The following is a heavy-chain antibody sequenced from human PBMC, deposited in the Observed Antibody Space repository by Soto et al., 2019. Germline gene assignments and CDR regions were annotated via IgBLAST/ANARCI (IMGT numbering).Heavy chain of an antibody. J-gene: IGHJ4*02. CDR3: AKPIFGVVLIWEEKSFDY. Sequence: SVKVSCKASGFTFTSSAMQWVRQARGQRLEWIGWIVVGSGNTNYAQKFQERVTITRDMSTSTAYMELSSLRSEDTAVYYCAKPIFGVVLIWEEKSFDYWGQGTLVTVSS. D-gene: IGHD3-3*01. V-gene: IGHV1-58*02. CDR1: GFTFTSSA. CDR2: IVVGSGNT.